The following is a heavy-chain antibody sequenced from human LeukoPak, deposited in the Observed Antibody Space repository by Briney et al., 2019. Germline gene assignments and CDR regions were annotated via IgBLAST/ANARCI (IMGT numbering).Heavy chain of an antibody. D-gene: IGHD3-22*01. CDR1: GYTFTDYS. CDR2: INPNSGAT. CDR3: ARDSTYYYDNSGYYWGHYYYGMDV. Sequence: ASVKVSCKASGYTFTDYSIYWVRQAPGQGLEWMGWINPNSGATNSAQRFQGRVTMTRDTSISTAYMEMSRLRSEDTAVYYCARDSTYYYDNSGYYWGHYYYGMDVWGQGTTVTVSS. J-gene: IGHJ6*02. V-gene: IGHV1-2*02.